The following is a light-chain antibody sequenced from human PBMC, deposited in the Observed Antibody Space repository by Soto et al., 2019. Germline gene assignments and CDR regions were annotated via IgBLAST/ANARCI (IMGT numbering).Light chain of an antibody. Sequence: EIILTQSPGTLSVSPEERATLSCRGSQSINREFLAWYQQKPGQAPRLLMFQTSTRASGVPDRFSGSGSGTDFTLTITGLEPEDSAVYYCQQYGDSPAYTFGQGTKLEI. CDR2: QTS. CDR3: QQYGDSPAYT. V-gene: IGKV3-20*01. J-gene: IGKJ2*01. CDR1: QSINREF.